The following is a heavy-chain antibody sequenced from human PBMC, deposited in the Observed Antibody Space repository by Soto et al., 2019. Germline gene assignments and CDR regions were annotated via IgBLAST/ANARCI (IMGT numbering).Heavy chain of an antibody. CDR2: ISPFGGPT. Sequence: ASVKVSSKASGDPVSNAYLHWVRQVPGQGLEWLGVISPFGGPTAYPQSFKGRVTVTMDKSSTTFYLELSSLRSDDTAVYYCAKGRGGKTVANFGMDVWGQGVTVTVSS. CDR1: GDPVSNAY. CDR3: AKGRGGKTVANFGMDV. D-gene: IGHD3-16*01. V-gene: IGHV1-46*01. J-gene: IGHJ6*02.